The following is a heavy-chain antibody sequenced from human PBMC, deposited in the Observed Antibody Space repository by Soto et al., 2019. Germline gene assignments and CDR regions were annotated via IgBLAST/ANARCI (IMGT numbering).Heavy chain of an antibody. CDR1: GYTFTSYG. CDR2: ISAYNGNT. CDR3: ARDSPLGYCSSTSCYTYYYYYYGMDV. Sequence: GPSVKVSCKASGYTFTSYGISWVRQAPGQGLEWMGWISAYNGNTNYAQKLQGRVTMTTDTSTSTAYMELRSLRSDDTAVYYCARDSPLGYCSSTSCYTYYYYYYGMDVWGQGTTVTVSS. D-gene: IGHD2-2*02. J-gene: IGHJ6*02. V-gene: IGHV1-18*01.